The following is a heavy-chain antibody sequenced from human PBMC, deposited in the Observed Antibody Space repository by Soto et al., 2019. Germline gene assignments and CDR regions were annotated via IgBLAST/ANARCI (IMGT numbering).Heavy chain of an antibody. V-gene: IGHV3-23*01. CDR3: AKAPRYCSGGTCLWNYGMDV. CDR1: IFTFNTYA. D-gene: IGHD2-15*01. Sequence: GGSLRLSCAASIFTFNTYAMNWVRQAPGKGLEWVSGISGSGGNTYYADSVKGRFTISRDNSKNTMYLQMNSLRAEDTAVYYCAKAPRYCSGGTCLWNYGMDVWGQGTTVTVSS. J-gene: IGHJ6*02. CDR2: ISGSGGNT.